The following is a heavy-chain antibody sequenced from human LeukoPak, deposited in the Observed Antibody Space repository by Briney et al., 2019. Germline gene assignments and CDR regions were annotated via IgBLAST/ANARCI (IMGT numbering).Heavy chain of an antibody. CDR2: ISYIGST. CDR3: ARALVTVTKGLDI. V-gene: IGHV4-59*11. J-gene: IGHJ3*02. D-gene: IGHD4-17*01. CDR1: GDSFSSHY. Sequence: SETLSLTCVVSGDSFSSHYWTWIRQSPGKGLEWIGYISYIGSTNYNPSLKSRVTISIDTSKNQFSLKLRSVTAADTAVYYCARALVTVTKGLDIWGQGTMVSVSS.